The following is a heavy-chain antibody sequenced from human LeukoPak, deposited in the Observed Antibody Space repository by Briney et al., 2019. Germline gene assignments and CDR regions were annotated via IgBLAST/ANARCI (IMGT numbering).Heavy chain of an antibody. V-gene: IGHV3-21*01. D-gene: IGHD5-24*01. CDR1: GFTFSTHS. CDR2: ISSGSSHI. CDR3: ARDFRTQLDGYSPPYHFDY. J-gene: IGHJ4*02. Sequence: PGGSLRLSCAASGFTFSTHSMSWVRQSPGKGLEWVSSISSGSSHIYYTDSVKGRFTISRDNAKNSLFPQMNSLRAEDTAVYFCARDFRTQLDGYSPPYHFDYWGQGALVIVSS.